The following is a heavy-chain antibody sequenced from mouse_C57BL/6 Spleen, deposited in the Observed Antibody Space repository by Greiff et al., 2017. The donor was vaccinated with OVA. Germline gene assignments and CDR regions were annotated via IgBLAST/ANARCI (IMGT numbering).Heavy chain of an antibody. CDR2: INPYNGGT. D-gene: IGHD2-1*01. Sequence: VQLQQSGPVLVKPGASVKMSCKASGYTFTDYYMNWVKQSHGKSLEWIGVINPYNGGTSYNQKFKGKATLTVDKSSSTAYMELNSLTSEDSAVYDCAREGNYVSFDYWGQGTTLTVSS. CDR1: GYTFTDYY. V-gene: IGHV1-19*01. J-gene: IGHJ2*01. CDR3: AREGNYVSFDY.